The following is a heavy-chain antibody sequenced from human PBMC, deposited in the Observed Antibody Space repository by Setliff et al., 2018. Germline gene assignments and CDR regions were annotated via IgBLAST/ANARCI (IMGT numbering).Heavy chain of an antibody. CDR3: ASSRTWIPVLDY. CDR2: ISPYSDYI. J-gene: IGHJ4*02. CDR1: TFTLGTYS. Sequence: GGSLRLSCAASTFTLGTYSMHWVRQAPGKGLAWVSSISPYSDYIYYADSVKGRFTISRDNAKNSLYLQMNSLGAEDTAIYYCASSRTWIPVLDYCGKGTLVTVSS. D-gene: IGHD5-18*01. V-gene: IGHV3-21*06.